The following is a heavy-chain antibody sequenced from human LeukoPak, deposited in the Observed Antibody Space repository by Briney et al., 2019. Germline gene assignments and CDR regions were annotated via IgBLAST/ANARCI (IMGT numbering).Heavy chain of an antibody. D-gene: IGHD1-26*01. J-gene: IGHJ3*02. CDR3: ASVGATGLGAFDI. V-gene: IGHV3-74*01. CDR1: GFIFRSHW. CDR2: INTDGSNT. Sequence: GGSLRLSCAASGFIFRSHWMHWVRQAPGKGLVWVSRINTDGSNTRNADSVKGRFTISRDNAKNTLYRQMNSLRVEDTAVYYCASVGATGLGAFDIWGQGTMVTVSS.